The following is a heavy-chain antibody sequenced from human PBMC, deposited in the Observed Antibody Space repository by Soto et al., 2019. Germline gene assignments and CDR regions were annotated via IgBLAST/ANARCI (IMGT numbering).Heavy chain of an antibody. CDR3: TTSHSSWYAFDI. CDR1: GFTFSNAW. CDR2: IKSKTDGGTT. D-gene: IGHD6-13*01. Sequence: GSLRLSCAASGFTFSNAWMSWVRQAPGKGLEWVGRIKSKTDGGTTDYAAPVKGRFTISRDDSKNTLYLQMNSLKTEDTAVYYCTTSHSSWYAFDIWGQGTMVTVSS. V-gene: IGHV3-15*01. J-gene: IGHJ3*02.